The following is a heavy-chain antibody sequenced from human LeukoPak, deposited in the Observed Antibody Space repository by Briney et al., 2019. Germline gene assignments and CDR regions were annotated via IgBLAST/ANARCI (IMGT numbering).Heavy chain of an antibody. CDR2: IIPIFGTA. V-gene: IGHV1-69*05. D-gene: IGHD6-19*01. J-gene: IGHJ3*02. CDR1: GGTFSSYA. CDR3: ARDGSSGSRDAFDI. Sequence: SSVKVSCKASGGTFSSYAISWVRQAPGQGLEWMGGIIPIFGTANYAQKFQGRVTITTDESTSTAYMELSSLRSEDTAVYYCARDGSSGSRDAFDIWGQGTMVTVSS.